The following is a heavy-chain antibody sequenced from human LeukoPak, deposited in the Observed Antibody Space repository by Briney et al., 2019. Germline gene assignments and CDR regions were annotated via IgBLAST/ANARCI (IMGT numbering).Heavy chain of an antibody. V-gene: IGHV4-39*07. J-gene: IGHJ6*03. CDR2: INHSGST. D-gene: IGHD2-2*01. Sequence: SETLSLTCTVSGGSISSSSYYWSWIRQPPGKGLEWIGEINHSGSTNYNPSLKSRVTISVDTSKNQFSLKLSSVTAADTAVYYCARGRRVVPAAIGYYMDVWGKGTTVTASS. CDR1: GGSISSSSYY. CDR3: ARGRRVVPAAIGYYMDV.